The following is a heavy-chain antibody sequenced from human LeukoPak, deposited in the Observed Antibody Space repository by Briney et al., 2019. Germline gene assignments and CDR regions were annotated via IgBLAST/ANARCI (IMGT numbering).Heavy chain of an antibody. V-gene: IGHV1-18*01. CDR2: ISAYNGNT. Sequence: ASVKVSCKASGYTFTSYGTSWVRQAPGQGPEWMGWISAYNGNTNYAQKLQGRVTMTTDTSTSTAYMELRSLRSDDTAVYYCARGYEDDFSGSYYWFDPWGQGTLVTVSS. CDR3: ARGYEDDFSGSYYWFDP. J-gene: IGHJ5*02. CDR1: GYTFTSYG. D-gene: IGHD1-26*01.